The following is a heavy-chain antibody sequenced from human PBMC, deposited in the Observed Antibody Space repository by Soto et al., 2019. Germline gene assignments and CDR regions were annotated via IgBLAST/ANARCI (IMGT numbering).Heavy chain of an antibody. CDR3: ARDPMVRGAGLYYYYGMDV. V-gene: IGHV1-69*08. D-gene: IGHD3-10*01. J-gene: IGHJ6*02. Sequence: QVQLVQSGAEVKKPGSSVKVSCKASGGTFSSYTISWVRQAPGQGLEWMGRIIPILGIANYAQKFQGRVTITADKSTSTAYMELSSLRSEDTAVYYCARDPMVRGAGLYYYYGMDVWGQGTTVTVSS. CDR2: IIPILGIA. CDR1: GGTFSSYT.